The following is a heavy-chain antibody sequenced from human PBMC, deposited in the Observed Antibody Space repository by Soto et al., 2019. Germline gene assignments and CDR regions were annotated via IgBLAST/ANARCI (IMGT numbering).Heavy chain of an antibody. D-gene: IGHD3-22*01. Sequence: LRLSCAASGFTFSTYGIHWVRQAPGKGLEWAAVIKNDGTDAWYADSVKGRFTISRDNAKNSLSLQMNSLRAEDTATYYCARGYYDSTTENYWGLGTLVTVSS. J-gene: IGHJ4*02. CDR3: ARGYYDSTTENY. V-gene: IGHV3-33*05. CDR1: GFTFSTYG. CDR2: IKNDGTDA.